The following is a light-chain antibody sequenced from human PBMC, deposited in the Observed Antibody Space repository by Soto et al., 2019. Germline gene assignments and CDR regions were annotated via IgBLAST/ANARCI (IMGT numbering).Light chain of an antibody. CDR2: DVS. Sequence: QSVLTQPASVSGSPGQSITISCTGTSSDVGGYSYVSWYQQHPGKAPKLMIYDVSNRPSGVSNRFSGFKSGDTASLTISGLQAEDEAHYYCSSYTSSSASYVFGTGTKVTVL. V-gene: IGLV2-14*03. CDR1: SSDVGGYSY. J-gene: IGLJ1*01. CDR3: SSYTSSSASYV.